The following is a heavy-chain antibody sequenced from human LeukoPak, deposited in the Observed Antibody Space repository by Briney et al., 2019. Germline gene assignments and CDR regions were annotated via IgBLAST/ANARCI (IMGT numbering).Heavy chain of an antibody. Sequence: GGSLRLSCAASGFTFSNAWMNWVRQAPGKGLEWVGRIRSKADGGTTDYAAPVKGRFTISGDDSKNMLYLQVNSLKTEDTVVYYCTTVGSGGSCYSWGQGTLVTVSS. CDR2: IRSKADGGTT. CDR1: GFTFSNAW. V-gene: IGHV3-15*01. CDR3: TTVGSGGSCYS. J-gene: IGHJ4*02. D-gene: IGHD2-15*01.